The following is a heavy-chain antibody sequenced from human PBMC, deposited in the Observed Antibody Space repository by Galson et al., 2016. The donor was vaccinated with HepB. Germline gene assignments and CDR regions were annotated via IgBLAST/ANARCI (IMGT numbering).Heavy chain of an antibody. CDR3: ARDRRAVWGSGWFDP. V-gene: IGHV4-4*07. Sequence: LSLTCTVSGGPFTNYYWSWFRQPAGKGLEWIGRIYTSGTTNYNPSLKSRVTMSIDTSQNQFSLKLDSVTAADTAIYYCARDRRAVWGSGWFDPWGQGTLVTVSS. D-gene: IGHD7-27*01. J-gene: IGHJ5*02. CDR1: GGPFTNYY. CDR2: IYTSGTT.